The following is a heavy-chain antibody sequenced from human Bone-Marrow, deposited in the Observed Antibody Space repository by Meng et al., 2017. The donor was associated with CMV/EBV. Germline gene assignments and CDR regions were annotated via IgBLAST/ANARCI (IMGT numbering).Heavy chain of an antibody. J-gene: IGHJ4*01. CDR1: GFTFSSYG. V-gene: IGHV3-30*02. CDR3: AKDRFLEWLLGSYVDY. Sequence: GGSLRLSCAASGFTFSSYGMHWVRQAPGKGLEWVAFIRYDGSNKYYADSVKGRFTISRDNSKNTLYLQMNSLRAEDTAVYYCAKDRFLEWLLGSYVDYWGHGPLVTVSS. CDR2: IRYDGSNK. D-gene: IGHD3-3*01.